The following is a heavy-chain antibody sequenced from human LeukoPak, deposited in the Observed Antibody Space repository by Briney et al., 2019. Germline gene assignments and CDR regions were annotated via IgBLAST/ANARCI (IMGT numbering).Heavy chain of an antibody. J-gene: IGHJ3*01. Sequence: GGSLRLSCAASGFTFNNYWIHWVRQVPGKALVWVSRIDGDASRTNYADSVKGRFTISRDNVKNMVYLQMSSLTVEDTAVYYCARYCNGDTCDGALDLWGQGTLVTVSS. CDR2: IDGDASRT. D-gene: IGHD2-15*01. V-gene: IGHV3-74*01. CDR1: GFTFNNYW. CDR3: ARYCNGDTCDGALDL.